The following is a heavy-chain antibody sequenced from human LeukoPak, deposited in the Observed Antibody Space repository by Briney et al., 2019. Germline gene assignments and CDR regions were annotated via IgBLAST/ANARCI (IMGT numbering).Heavy chain of an antibody. CDR3: ARVYYYDRSGYSNWFDP. CDR1: GGSISSSSYY. V-gene: IGHV4-39*07. Sequence: SETLSLTCAVSGGSISSSSYYWGWIRQPPGKGLEWIGSIYYSGSTYYNPSLKSRVTISVDTSKNQFSLKLSSVTAADTAVYYCARVYYYDRSGYSNWFDPWGQGTLVTVSS. D-gene: IGHD3-22*01. J-gene: IGHJ5*02. CDR2: IYYSGST.